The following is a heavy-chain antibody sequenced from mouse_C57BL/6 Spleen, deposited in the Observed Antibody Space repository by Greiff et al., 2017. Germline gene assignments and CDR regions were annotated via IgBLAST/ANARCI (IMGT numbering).Heavy chain of an antibody. D-gene: IGHD2-10*01. CDR1: GYTFTSYW. J-gene: IGHJ2*01. CDR3: ARSGPYHY. V-gene: IGHV1-52*01. Sequence: VQLQQPGAELVRPGSSVKLSCKASGYTFTSYWMHWVKQRPIQGLEWIGNIDPSDSETLYNQKFKDKATLTVDKSSSTAYMQLSSLTSEVSAVYCCARSGPYHYWGQGATLTVSS. CDR2: IDPSDSET.